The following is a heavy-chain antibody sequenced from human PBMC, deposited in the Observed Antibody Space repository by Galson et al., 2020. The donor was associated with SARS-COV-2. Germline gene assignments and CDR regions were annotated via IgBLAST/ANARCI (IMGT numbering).Heavy chain of an antibody. J-gene: IGHJ6*03. D-gene: IGHD6-19*01. CDR1: GYTFTSYD. CDR2: MNPNSGNT. CDR3: ARERTSGYSSGWYYYYYYMDV. Sequence: ASVKVSCKASGYTFTSYDINWVRQATGQGLEWMGWMNPNSGNTGYAQKFQGRVTMTRNTSISTAYMELSSLRSEDTAVYYCARERTSGYSSGWYYYYYYMDVWGKGTTVTVSS. V-gene: IGHV1-8*01.